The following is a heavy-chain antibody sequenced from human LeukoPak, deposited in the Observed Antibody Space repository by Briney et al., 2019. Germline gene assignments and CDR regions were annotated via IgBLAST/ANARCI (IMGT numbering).Heavy chain of an antibody. Sequence: ASVKVSCKASGYTFTGYYMHWVRQATGQGLEWMGWMNPNSGNTGYAQKFQGRVTITRNTSISTAYMELSSLRSEDTAVYYCARGPGIAVAGTSYYYMDVWGKGTTVTVSS. CDR3: ARGPGIAVAGTSYYYMDV. D-gene: IGHD6-19*01. CDR2: MNPNSGNT. V-gene: IGHV1-8*03. J-gene: IGHJ6*03. CDR1: GYTFTGYY.